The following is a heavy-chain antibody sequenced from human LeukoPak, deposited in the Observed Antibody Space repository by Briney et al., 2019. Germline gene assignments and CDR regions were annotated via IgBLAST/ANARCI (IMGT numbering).Heavy chain of an antibody. Sequence: GGSLRLSCVASGFTFSDYFMSWIRQAPGKGLECVSYISGTGSSTNYADSAKGRFTISGDNSKDSLYLQMNSLRAEDTAVYYCARVWSGSRRRYFDYWGQGILVTVSS. J-gene: IGHJ4*02. CDR3: ARVWSGSRRRYFDY. V-gene: IGHV3-11*06. CDR1: GFTFSDYF. CDR2: ISGTGSST. D-gene: IGHD1-26*01.